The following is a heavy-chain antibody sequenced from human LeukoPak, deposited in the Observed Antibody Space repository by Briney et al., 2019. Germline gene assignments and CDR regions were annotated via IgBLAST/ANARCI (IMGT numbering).Heavy chain of an antibody. CDR2: IRYDGSNK. CDR3: AKDLDIVVVPASTGFDY. J-gene: IGHJ4*02. CDR1: GFTFSSYG. V-gene: IGHV3-30*02. D-gene: IGHD2-2*03. Sequence: GGSLRLSCAASGFTFSSYGMHWVRQAPAKGLEWVAFIRYDGSNKYYADSVKGRFTISRDNSKNTLYLQINSLRAEDTAVYYCAKDLDIVVVPASTGFDYWGQGTLVTVSS.